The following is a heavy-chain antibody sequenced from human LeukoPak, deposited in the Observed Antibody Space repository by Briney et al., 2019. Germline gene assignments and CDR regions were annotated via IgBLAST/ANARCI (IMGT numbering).Heavy chain of an antibody. Sequence: PSETLSLTCAVYGGSFSGYYWSWIRQPPGKGLEWIGEINHSGSTNYNPSLKSRVTISVDTSKNQFSLKLSSVTAADTVVYYCAGARGWLRLYYFDYWGQGTLVTVSS. J-gene: IGHJ4*02. V-gene: IGHV4-34*01. CDR3: AGARGWLRLYYFDY. CDR2: INHSGST. D-gene: IGHD5-12*01. CDR1: GGSFSGYY.